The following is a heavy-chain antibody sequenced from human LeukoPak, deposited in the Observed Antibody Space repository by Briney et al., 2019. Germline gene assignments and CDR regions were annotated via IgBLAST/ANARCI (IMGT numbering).Heavy chain of an antibody. Sequence: SGTLSLTCTVSGGSISSYYWSWIRQPPGKGLEWIGYIYYSGSTNYNPSLKSRVTISVDTSKNQFSLKLSSVTAADTAVYYCARQILSGMDVWGQGTTVTVSS. CDR3: ARQILSGMDV. D-gene: IGHD2-15*01. V-gene: IGHV4-59*08. CDR1: GGSISSYY. CDR2: IYYSGST. J-gene: IGHJ6*02.